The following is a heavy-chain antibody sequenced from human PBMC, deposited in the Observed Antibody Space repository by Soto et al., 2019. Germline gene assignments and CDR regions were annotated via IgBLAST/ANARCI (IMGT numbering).Heavy chain of an antibody. J-gene: IGHJ4*02. D-gene: IGHD4-4*01. CDR2: IDYYGNT. Sequence: QLQLQESGPGLVKPSETLSLSCSVSGDSTSNSNYYWGWIRQPPGRGLEWVGSIDYYGNTYYNLSVKSRVSVSVDTSKGQFSVRLTSVTAADTAVYYCVRGGKYRLQETYYFDYWGQGALVTVSS. CDR3: VRGGKYRLQETYYFDY. CDR1: GDSTSNSNYY. V-gene: IGHV4-39*01.